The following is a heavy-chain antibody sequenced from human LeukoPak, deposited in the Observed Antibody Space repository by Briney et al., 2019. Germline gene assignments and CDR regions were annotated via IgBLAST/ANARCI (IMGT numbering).Heavy chain of an antibody. V-gene: IGHV3-33*06. CDR3: AKEGDQFRGYLDA. D-gene: IGHD3-16*01. CDR1: GFMFSRLG. J-gene: IGHJ6*03. CDR2: IWHDGSVE. Sequence: GGSLRLSCTASGFMFSRLGMQWVRQAPGEGLEWVAMIWHDGSVEEYADSVKGRFTISRDDSQNTLYLQMNSLRDDDTAVYYCAKEGDQFRGYLDAWGKGTTVTVSS.